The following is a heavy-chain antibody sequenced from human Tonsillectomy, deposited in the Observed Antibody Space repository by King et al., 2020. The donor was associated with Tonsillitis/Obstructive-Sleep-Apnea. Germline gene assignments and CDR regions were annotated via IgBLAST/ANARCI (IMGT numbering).Heavy chain of an antibody. CDR2: ISSTSSYI. D-gene: IGHD6-13*01. Sequence: VQLVESGGGLVKPGGSLRLSCAASGFTFSTYSMNWVRQAPGKGLEWVSSISSTSSYIFYTDSVKGRFTISRDNAKNSLYLQMNSLRAADTAVYYCARGKAGTDPLDYCYYMDVWGKGTPVTVSS. V-gene: IGHV3-21*01. CDR3: ARGKAGTDPLDYCYYMDV. CDR1: GFTFSTYS. J-gene: IGHJ6*03.